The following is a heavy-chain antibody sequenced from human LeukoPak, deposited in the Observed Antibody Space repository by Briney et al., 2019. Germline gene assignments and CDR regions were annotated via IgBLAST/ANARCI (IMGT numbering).Heavy chain of an antibody. CDR3: ARSYIVVVPAVYFDY. D-gene: IGHD2-2*01. J-gene: IGHJ4*02. Sequence: ASVKVSCKTSGYTFSTYAIQWVRQAPGQRLEWMGWISGGDGNTKFSQKFQGRVTITRDTSASSSYMELSSLRSEDTAVYYCARSYIVVVPAVYFDYWGQGTLVTVSS. CDR1: GYTFSTYA. CDR2: ISGGDGNT. V-gene: IGHV1-3*01.